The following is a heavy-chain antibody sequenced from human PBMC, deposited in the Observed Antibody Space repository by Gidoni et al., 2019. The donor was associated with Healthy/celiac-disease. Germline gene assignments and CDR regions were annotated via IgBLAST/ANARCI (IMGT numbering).Heavy chain of an antibody. CDR3: AKRLYDSSGYDY. V-gene: IGHV3-23*01. D-gene: IGHD3-22*01. Sequence: EVQLLESGGGLVQPGGSLRLSCAASGFTFSSYAMSWVRQGPGKGLEWVSAISGSGGSTYYADSVKGRFTSSRDKSKNTLYLQMNSLRAEDTAVYYCAKRLYDSSGYDYWGQGTLVTVSS. CDR2: ISGSGGST. CDR1: GFTFSSYA. J-gene: IGHJ4*02.